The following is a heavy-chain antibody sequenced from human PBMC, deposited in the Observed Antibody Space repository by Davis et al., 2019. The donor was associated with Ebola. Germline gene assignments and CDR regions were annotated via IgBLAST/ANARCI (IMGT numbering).Heavy chain of an antibody. V-gene: IGHV1-69*13. CDR1: GGTFSSNP. D-gene: IGHD1-1*01. CDR3: AKGRDNWNDGQSYLDP. CDR2: IIPIFDTA. J-gene: IGHJ5*02. Sequence: SVKVSCKASGGTFSSNPISWVRQAPGQGLEWVGGIIPIFDTANYAQRFQGRLTITADESTSTAYMELSSLRSEDTAVYYCAKGRDNWNDGQSYLDPWGQGTHVTVSA.